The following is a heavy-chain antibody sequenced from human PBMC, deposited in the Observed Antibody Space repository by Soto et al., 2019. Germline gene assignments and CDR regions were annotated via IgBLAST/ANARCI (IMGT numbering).Heavy chain of an antibody. CDR3: ARTPRAQMIVLESATRFDY. Sequence: ASVKVSCKASGYTFTTYGFNWVRQAPGQGLEWMGWISPYNGDTNYAQNFQGRVTLTTDTSTSTAYMELRSLTSDDTAVYYCARTPRAQMIVLESATRFDYWGQGTLVPVSP. CDR1: GYTFTTYG. D-gene: IGHD2-15*01. V-gene: IGHV1-18*04. CDR2: ISPYNGDT. J-gene: IGHJ4*02.